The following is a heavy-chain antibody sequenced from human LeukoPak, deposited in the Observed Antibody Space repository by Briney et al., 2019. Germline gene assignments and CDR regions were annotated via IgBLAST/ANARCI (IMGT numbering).Heavy chain of an antibody. Sequence: SETLSLTCAVSAGSFIGYFWSWIRQPQGKGLDGIGEINHSGTTNYNPSLKSRVTISVATSKNQFSLKLTSVTAADTAVYYCARNRVVVVAYFDYWGPGTLVTVSS. CDR3: ARNRVVVVAYFDY. CDR1: AGSFIGYF. J-gene: IGHJ4*02. V-gene: IGHV4-34*01. D-gene: IGHD2-15*01. CDR2: INHSGTT.